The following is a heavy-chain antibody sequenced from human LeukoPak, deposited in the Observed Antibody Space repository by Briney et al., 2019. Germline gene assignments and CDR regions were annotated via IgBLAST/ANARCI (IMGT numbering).Heavy chain of an antibody. CDR3: ARVPFSVAYAIDNWFDP. Sequence: ASVKVSCKASGYTFTGYYMHWVRQAPGQGLEWMGWINPNSGGTNYAQKFQGRVTMTRDTSISTAYMELSRLRSDDTAVYYCARVPFSVAYAIDNWFDPWGQGTLVTVSS. CDR1: GYTFTGYY. D-gene: IGHD2-8*02. J-gene: IGHJ5*02. CDR2: INPNSGGT. V-gene: IGHV1-2*02.